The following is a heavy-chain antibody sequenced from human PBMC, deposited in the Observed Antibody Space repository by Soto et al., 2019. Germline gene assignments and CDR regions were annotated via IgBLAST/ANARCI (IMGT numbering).Heavy chain of an antibody. CDR3: AGDAPPADY. Sequence: QVQLVQSGAEVKKPGASVKVSCKASGYTFTSYHINWVRQAPGQGLEWMGWISAYNGNTNYAQKLQGRVTMTTDTSTSKAYMELRSLRSADTAVYYCAGDAPPADYWGQGTLVTVSS. CDR1: GYTFTSYH. J-gene: IGHJ4*02. V-gene: IGHV1-18*01. CDR2: ISAYNGNT.